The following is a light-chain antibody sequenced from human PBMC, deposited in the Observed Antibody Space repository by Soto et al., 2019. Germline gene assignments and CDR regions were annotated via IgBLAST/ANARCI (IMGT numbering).Light chain of an antibody. CDR3: QQYGSSPYT. CDR1: QSVSSSY. Sequence: EIVLTQSPXTLXXSPGERATLSCRASQSVSSSYLAWYQQKPGQAPRLLIYGASSRATGIPDXXXXXXXXXXXXXXISRLEPEDFAVYYCQQYGSSPYTFGQGTKLEIK. CDR2: GAS. J-gene: IGKJ2*01. V-gene: IGKV3-20*01.